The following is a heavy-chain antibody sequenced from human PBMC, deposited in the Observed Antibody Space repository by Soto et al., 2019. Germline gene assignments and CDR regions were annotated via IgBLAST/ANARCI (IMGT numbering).Heavy chain of an antibody. CDR2: ISYDGSNK. V-gene: IGHV3-30-3*01. Sequence: QVQLVESGGGVVQPGRSLRLSCAASGFTFSSYAMHGVRQAPGKGLEWVAVISYDGSNKYYADSVKGRFTISRDNSKNTLYLQMNSLRAEDTAVYYCARDIGGYDSPYFDYWGQGTLVTVSS. CDR3: ARDIGGYDSPYFDY. J-gene: IGHJ4*02. D-gene: IGHD5-12*01. CDR1: GFTFSSYA.